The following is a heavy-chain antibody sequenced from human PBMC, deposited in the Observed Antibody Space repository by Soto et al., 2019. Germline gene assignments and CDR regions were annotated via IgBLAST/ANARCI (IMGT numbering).Heavy chain of an antibody. CDR3: ARYNWNSY. V-gene: IGHV3-74*01. CDR2: ISTDESST. J-gene: IGHJ4*02. D-gene: IGHD1-7*01. Sequence: EVQLVESGGGLVQPGGSLRLSCVASGFTFSNYWMHWVRQAPGKGLVWVSRISTDESSTNYADSVTGRFTISRDNAMNTLYLQMNSLRAEDTAVYYCARYNWNSYWGQGTLVTVSS. CDR1: GFTFSNYW.